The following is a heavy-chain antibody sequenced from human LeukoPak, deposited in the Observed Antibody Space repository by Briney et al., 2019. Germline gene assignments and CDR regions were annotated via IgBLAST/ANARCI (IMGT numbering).Heavy chain of an antibody. CDR2: ISYDGSNK. Sequence: GGSLRLSCAASGFTFSSYAMHWVRQAPGKGLEWVAVISYDGSNKYYADSVKGRVTISRDNSKNTLYLQMNSLRAEDTAVYYCAKGGSVDFDYWGQGTLVTVSS. J-gene: IGHJ4*02. V-gene: IGHV3-30-3*01. CDR1: GFTFSSYA. D-gene: IGHD1-26*01. CDR3: AKGGSVDFDY.